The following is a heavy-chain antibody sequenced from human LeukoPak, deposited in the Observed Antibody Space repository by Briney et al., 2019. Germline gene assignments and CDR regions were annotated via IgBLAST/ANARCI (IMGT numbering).Heavy chain of an antibody. CDR3: ARSRGDSSGYSFDY. CDR2: IYSGGST. Sequence: GGSLRLSCAASGFTVSSNYMSWVRQAPGKGLEWVSVIYSGGSTYYADSVKGRFTISRGNSKNTLYLQMNSLRAEDTAVYYCARSRGDSSGYSFDYWGQGTLVTVSS. CDR1: GFTVSSNY. V-gene: IGHV3-53*01. J-gene: IGHJ4*02. D-gene: IGHD3-22*01.